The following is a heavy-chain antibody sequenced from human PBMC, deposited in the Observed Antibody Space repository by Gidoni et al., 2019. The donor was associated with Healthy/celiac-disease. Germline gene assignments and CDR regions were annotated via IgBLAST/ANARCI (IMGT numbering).Heavy chain of an antibody. CDR1: GFPVRSYV. D-gene: IGHD1-7*01. CDR3: ARGLLELVNRLYYYYGMDV. V-gene: IGHV3-33*01. J-gene: IGHJ6*02. CDR2: IWYDGSNK. Sequence: QVQLVEPGGGVVQPGRSLRLSCGASGFPVRSYVLHWVRQGPGKGMEWVAVIWYDGSNKYYADYVKGRFTISRDNSKHTLYLQMNSLRAEDTAVYYCARGLLELVNRLYYYYGMDVWGQGTTVTVPS.